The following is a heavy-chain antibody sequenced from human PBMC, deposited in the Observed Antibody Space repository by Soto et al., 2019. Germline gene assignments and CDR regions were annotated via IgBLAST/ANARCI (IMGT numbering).Heavy chain of an antibody. V-gene: IGHV4-4*07. CDR1: GGSISGYY. D-gene: IGHD2-2*01. J-gene: IGHJ6*02. Sequence: SETLSLTCTVSGGSISGYYWSWVRQPAGKGLEWVGRIYSDGTTSYSPSLKSRVTMSLDTSKDQFSLHLNSVTAADTAVYYCSRVGCSNSKCYTRGMDVWGQGTTVTVSS. CDR3: SRVGCSNSKCYTRGMDV. CDR2: IYSDGTT.